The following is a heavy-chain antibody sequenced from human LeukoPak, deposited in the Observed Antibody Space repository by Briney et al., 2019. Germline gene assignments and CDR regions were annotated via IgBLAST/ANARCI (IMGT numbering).Heavy chain of an antibody. V-gene: IGHV3-48*04. CDR3: ARELNYYDSSGTFDY. CDR2: ISSSGSTI. D-gene: IGHD3-22*01. Sequence: GGSLRLSCAGSGFTFSSYSMNWVRQAPGKGLEWVSYISSSGSTIYYADSVKGRFTISRDNAKNSLYLQMNSLRAEDTAVYYCARELNYYDSSGTFDYWGQGTLVTVSS. J-gene: IGHJ4*02. CDR1: GFTFSSYS.